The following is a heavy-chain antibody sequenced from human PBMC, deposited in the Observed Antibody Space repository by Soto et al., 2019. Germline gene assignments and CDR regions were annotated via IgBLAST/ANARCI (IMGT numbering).Heavy chain of an antibody. Sequence: PGGSLRLSCAASGFTFSSYAMSWVRQAPGKGLEWVSAISGSGGSTYYADSVKGRFTISRDNSKNTLYLQMNSLRAEDTAVYYCAKMYYYDSSGYFDHFDYWGQGTLVTVSS. CDR3: AKMYYYDSSGYFDHFDY. CDR2: ISGSGGST. D-gene: IGHD3-22*01. J-gene: IGHJ4*02. V-gene: IGHV3-23*01. CDR1: GFTFSSYA.